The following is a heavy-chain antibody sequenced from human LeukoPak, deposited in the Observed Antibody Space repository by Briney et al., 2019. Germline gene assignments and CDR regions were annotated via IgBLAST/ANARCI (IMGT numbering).Heavy chain of an antibody. CDR1: GGTFSSYA. CDR3: ARSAVAAAREVFDY. D-gene: IGHD6-13*01. CDR2: IIPILGIA. V-gene: IGHV1-69*04. J-gene: IGHJ4*02. Sequence: SVKVSCKASGGTFSSYAISWVRQAPGQGLEWMGRIIPILGIANYAQKFQGRVTITADKSTSTAYMELSSLRSEDTAVYYCARSAVAAAREVFDYWGQGTLVTVSS.